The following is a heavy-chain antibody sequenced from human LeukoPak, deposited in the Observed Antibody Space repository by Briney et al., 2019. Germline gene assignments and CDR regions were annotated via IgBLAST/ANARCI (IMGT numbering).Heavy chain of an antibody. V-gene: IGHV1-69*02. CDR2: IIPILGIA. CDR1: GGTFSSYT. J-gene: IGHJ4*02. CDR3: ARAGIAVGSLDY. D-gene: IGHD6-19*01. Sequence: GASVKVSCKASGGTFSSYTISWVRQAPGQGLEWMGRIIPILGIANYAQKFQGRVTITADKSTSTAYMELSSLRSEDTAVYYCARAGIAVGSLDYWGQGTLVTVSS.